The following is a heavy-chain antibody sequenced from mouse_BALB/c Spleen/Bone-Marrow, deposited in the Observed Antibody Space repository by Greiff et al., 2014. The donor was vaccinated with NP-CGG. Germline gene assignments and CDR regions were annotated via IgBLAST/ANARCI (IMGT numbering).Heavy chain of an antibody. D-gene: IGHD2-1*01. CDR1: GFTFSRYG. V-gene: IGHV5-6*01. CDR3: ARQYGNLGVMDY. CDR2: ISSGGSYT. J-gene: IGHJ4*01. Sequence: EVKLVESGGALVKPGGSLKLSCAASGFTFSRYGMSWVRQTPDKRLEWVANISSGGSYTYYPDSVKGRFTISRDNAKNTLYLHMSSLKSEDTAMYYCARQYGNLGVMDYWGQGTSVTVSS.